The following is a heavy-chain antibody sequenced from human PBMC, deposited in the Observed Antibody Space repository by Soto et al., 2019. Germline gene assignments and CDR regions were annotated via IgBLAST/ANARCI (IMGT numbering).Heavy chain of an antibody. V-gene: IGHV3-23*01. CDR3: AKKSTDSSGYSDY. CDR1: GFTVSNYA. J-gene: IGHJ4*02. Sequence: EVQLLESGGGLVQPGGSRRLSCATSGFTVSNYAMSWVRKAPGKGLEWVSGISGSGGSSYYADSVKGRFTISRDNSKNTLNLQMDSLRAEDTAVYYCAKKSTDSSGYSDYWGQGTVVTVSS. CDR2: ISGSGGSS. D-gene: IGHD2-2*01.